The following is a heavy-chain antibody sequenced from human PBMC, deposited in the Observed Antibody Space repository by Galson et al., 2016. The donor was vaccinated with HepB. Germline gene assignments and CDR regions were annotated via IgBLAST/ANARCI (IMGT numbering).Heavy chain of an antibody. CDR2: IYYSGRT. Sequence: LEWIGTIYYSGRTYYNPSLKSRVTISMGTSKNQFSLNLSSVTAADTAVYYCARVRIASSIDFWGQGILVTVSS. CDR3: ARVRIASSIDF. D-gene: IGHD6-13*01. J-gene: IGHJ4*02. V-gene: IGHV4-39*07.